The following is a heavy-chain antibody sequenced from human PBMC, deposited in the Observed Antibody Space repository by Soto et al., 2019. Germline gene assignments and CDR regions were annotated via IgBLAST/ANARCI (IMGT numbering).Heavy chain of an antibody. CDR1: GGSITSGGYY. J-gene: IGHJ6*02. Sequence: TLSLTCAVSGGSITSGGYYWSWTRQHPGKGLEWIGYIYYSGTTYYNPSLKSRVSISEDTSKNQFFVKLNSVPAADTAVYDCARVPGGGRQVSIIPWYHFGMDVWGQGTTVTVSS. CDR3: ARVPGGGRQVSIIPWYHFGMDV. CDR2: IYYSGTT. D-gene: IGHD2-15*01. V-gene: IGHV4-31*11.